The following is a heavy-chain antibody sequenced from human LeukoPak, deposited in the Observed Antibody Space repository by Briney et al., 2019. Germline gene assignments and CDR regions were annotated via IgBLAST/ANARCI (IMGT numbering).Heavy chain of an antibody. CDR1: GFTFSDYY. Sequence: GGSLRLSCAASGFTFSDYYMSWIRQAPGKGLEWVSYISSSGSTIYYADSVKDRFTVSRDNAKNSLYLQMNSLRAEDTAVYYCARDSTGDPHYYYYGMDVWGQGTTVTVSS. V-gene: IGHV3-11*01. CDR2: ISSSGSTI. CDR3: ARDSTGDPHYYYYGMDV. D-gene: IGHD4-17*01. J-gene: IGHJ6*02.